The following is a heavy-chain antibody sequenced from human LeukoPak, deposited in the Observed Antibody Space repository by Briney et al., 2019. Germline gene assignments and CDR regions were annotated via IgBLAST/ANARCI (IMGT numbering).Heavy chain of an antibody. CDR1: GFTFSSFG. Sequence: PGGSLRLSCAASGFTFSSFGMHWVRQAPGKGLEWVAVVSYDESHKYYADSVKGRFTVSRDNSRSILYLQMNSLRADDTAVYFCTKDRSGRETGNQRDDYWGQGTLVTVSS. J-gene: IGHJ4*02. D-gene: IGHD1-14*01. CDR3: TKDRSGRETGNQRDDY. V-gene: IGHV3-30*18. CDR2: VSYDESHK.